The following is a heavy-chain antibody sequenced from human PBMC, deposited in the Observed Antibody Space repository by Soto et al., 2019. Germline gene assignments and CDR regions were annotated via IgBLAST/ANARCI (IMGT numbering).Heavy chain of an antibody. V-gene: IGHV3-21*01. CDR1: GFTFSSYS. D-gene: IGHD2-15*01. J-gene: IGHJ4*02. CDR2: ISSSSSYI. Sequence: EVQLVESGGGLVKPGGSLRLSCAASGFTFSSYSMNWVRQAPGKGLEWVSSISSSSSYIYYADSVKGRFTISRDNAKNSLYLQMNSLRAEDKAVYYCARENSGGPRPFTVWGQGTLVTVSS. CDR3: ARENSGGPRPFTV.